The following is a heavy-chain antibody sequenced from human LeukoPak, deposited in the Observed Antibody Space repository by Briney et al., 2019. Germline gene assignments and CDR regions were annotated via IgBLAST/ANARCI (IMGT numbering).Heavy chain of an antibody. CDR1: GGSFSGYY. V-gene: IGHV4-34*01. CDR2: INHSGST. Sequence: SETLSLTCAVYGGSFSGYYWSWIRQPPGKGLEWIGEINHSGSTNYNPSLKSRVTISVDTSKNQFSLKLSSVTAADTAVYYCARDKSRTYGSADAFDIWGKGTTVTVSS. CDR3: ARDKSRTYGSADAFDI. J-gene: IGHJ3*02. D-gene: IGHD3-10*01.